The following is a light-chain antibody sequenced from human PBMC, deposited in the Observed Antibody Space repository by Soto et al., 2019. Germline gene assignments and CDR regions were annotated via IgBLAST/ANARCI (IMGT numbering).Light chain of an antibody. CDR1: QDISGW. J-gene: IGKJ1*01. CDR2: AAS. CDR3: QQANSFPWT. Sequence: DIHMTQSPSSVSASVGDRVTITCRASQDISGWLAWFQQKPGKAPNLLIYAASILQSGVPSRFSGSGSGTDFTLTITYLQPEDFATYYCQQANSFPWTFGQGTKVDIK. V-gene: IGKV1D-12*01.